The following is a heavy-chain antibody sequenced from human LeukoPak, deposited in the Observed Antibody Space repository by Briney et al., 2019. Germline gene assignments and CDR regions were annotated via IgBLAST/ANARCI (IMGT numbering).Heavy chain of an antibody. J-gene: IGHJ4*02. D-gene: IGHD2-15*01. CDR2: ISGSGGST. Sequence: GGSLRLSCAASGFTFSGYAMDWVRQAPGKGLEWVSTISGSGGSTYYADSMKGRFTISRDNSKNTLYLQMNTLRAEDTAIYFCAKGGCSGGSCHSVFDYWGQGTLVTVSS. V-gene: IGHV3-23*01. CDR1: GFTFSGYA. CDR3: AKGGCSGGSCHSVFDY.